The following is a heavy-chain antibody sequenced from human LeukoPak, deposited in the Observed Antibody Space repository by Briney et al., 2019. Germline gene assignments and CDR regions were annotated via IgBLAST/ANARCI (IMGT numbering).Heavy chain of an antibody. Sequence: SETLSLTCTVSGASMTNYYWAWIRQPPGKGLEWIGYIYYSGSTNYNPSLNSRVTISVDTSKNQFSLKLSSVTAADTAVYYCARGNGYNYYWGQGTLVTVSS. D-gene: IGHD5-24*01. V-gene: IGHV4-59*01. CDR1: GASMTNYY. CDR3: ARGNGYNYY. J-gene: IGHJ4*02. CDR2: IYYSGST.